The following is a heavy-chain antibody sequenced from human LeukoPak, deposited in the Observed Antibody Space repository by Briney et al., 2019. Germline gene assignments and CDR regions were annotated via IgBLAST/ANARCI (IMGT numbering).Heavy chain of an antibody. J-gene: IGHJ4*02. CDR1: GASISSYY. V-gene: IGHV4-59*01. CDR2: IYYTGNT. Sequence: SETLSLTCTVSGASISSYYWTWIRQPPGKGLEWIGYIYYTGNTNYNPSLKSRLTISVDTSKSQFSLRLTSVTAADTAIYYCARAHGSGSYHWAFDFWGQGTLVTVSS. D-gene: IGHD3-10*01. CDR3: ARAHGSGSYHWAFDF.